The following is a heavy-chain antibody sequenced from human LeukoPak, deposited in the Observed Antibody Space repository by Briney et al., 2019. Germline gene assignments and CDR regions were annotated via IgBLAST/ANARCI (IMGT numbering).Heavy chain of an antibody. J-gene: IGHJ4*02. V-gene: IGHV4-31*03. CDR3: ARGDSSGYYLGFDY. Sequence: SQTLSLTCTVSGGSISSGGYYWSWIRQHPGKGLEWIGYIYYSGSTYYNPSLKSRVTISVDTSKNQFSLKLSSVTAADTAVYYCARGDSSGYYLGFDYWGQGTLVTVSS. D-gene: IGHD3-22*01. CDR2: IYYSGST. CDR1: GGSISSGGYY.